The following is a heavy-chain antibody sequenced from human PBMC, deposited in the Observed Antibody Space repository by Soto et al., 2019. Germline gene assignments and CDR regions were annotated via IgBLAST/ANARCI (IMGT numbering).Heavy chain of an antibody. CDR2: IYYSGST. D-gene: IGHD1-26*01. V-gene: IGHV4-30-4*01. J-gene: IGHJ5*02. CDR3: ARVPRMYSGHNWFDP. Sequence: QVQLQESGPGLVKPSQTLSLTCTVSGGSISSGDYYWSWIRQPPGKGLEWIGYIYYSGSTYYNPSLKSGVTISVETSKNPFSLKLSSVTAADTAVYYCARVPRMYSGHNWFDPWGQGTLVTVSS. CDR1: GGSISSGDYY.